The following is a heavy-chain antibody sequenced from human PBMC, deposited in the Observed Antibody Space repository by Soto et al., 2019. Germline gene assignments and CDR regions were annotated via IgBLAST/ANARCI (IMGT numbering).Heavy chain of an antibody. CDR2: IYYTGST. CDR3: ARSGIATHWYFEL. V-gene: IGHV4-39*01. CDR1: GGSISSSSYY. D-gene: IGHD6-6*01. Sequence: SETLSLTCTVSGGSISSSSYYWGWIRQPPGKGLEWIGTIYYTGSTYYNPSLKSRVTISVDTSKDQFSLNLNSVTAADTAVYYCARSGIATHWYFELWGRGTLVTVSS. J-gene: IGHJ2*01.